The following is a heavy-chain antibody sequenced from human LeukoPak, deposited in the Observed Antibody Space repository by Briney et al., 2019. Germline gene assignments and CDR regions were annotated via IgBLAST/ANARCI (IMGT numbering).Heavy chain of an antibody. Sequence: SETLSLTCTVSGGSISGYYWSWIRPPPGKGLEWIGYIYYSGSANYNPSLKSRVIISVDTSKNQFSLKLSSVTAADTAVYHCARKEWVPYYFDYWGQGALVTVSS. D-gene: IGHD3-3*01. CDR3: ARKEWVPYYFDY. CDR1: GGSISGYY. V-gene: IGHV4-59*01. CDR2: IYYSGSA. J-gene: IGHJ4*02.